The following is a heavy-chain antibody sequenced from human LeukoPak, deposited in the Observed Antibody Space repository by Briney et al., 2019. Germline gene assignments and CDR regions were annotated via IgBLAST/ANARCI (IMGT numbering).Heavy chain of an antibody. J-gene: IGHJ4*02. CDR1: GFTFSSYW. V-gene: IGHV3-74*01. Sequence: GGSLRLSCAASGFTFSSYWMHWVRQAPGKGLVWVSRINTDGSSTNYADSVKGRFTMSRDNAKNTLYLQMNSLRAEDTAVYSCAREITTNGGRYFDYWGQGTLVTVSS. D-gene: IGHD7-27*01. CDR2: INTDGSST. CDR3: AREITTNGGRYFDY.